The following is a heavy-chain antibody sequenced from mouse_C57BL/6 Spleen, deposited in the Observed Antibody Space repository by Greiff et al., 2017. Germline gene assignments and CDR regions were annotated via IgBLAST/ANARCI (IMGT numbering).Heavy chain of an antibody. CDR2: IWRGGST. CDR1: GFSLTSYG. V-gene: IGHV2-5*01. D-gene: IGHD1-1*01. CDR3: AKKITTVPKSYYYAMDY. Sequence: QVQLQQSGPGLVQPSQSLSITCTVSGFSLTSYGVHWVRQSPGKGLEWLGVIWRGGSTDYNAAFMSRLSITKDNSKSQVFFKMNSLQADDTAIYYCAKKITTVPKSYYYAMDYRGQGTSVTVSS. J-gene: IGHJ4*01.